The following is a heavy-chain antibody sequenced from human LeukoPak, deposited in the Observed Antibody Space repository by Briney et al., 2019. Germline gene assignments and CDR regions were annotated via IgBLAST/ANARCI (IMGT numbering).Heavy chain of an antibody. Sequence: ASVKVSCKASGYIFTTYDINWVRQAAGQGLEWMGWMSPKSGNTGYAQNFRGRVTMTRNTSITTSYMELSSLRSEDTAVYFCARASRTYFGDYLYYFDSWGQGTQVTVSS. CDR3: ARASRTYFGDYLYYFDS. CDR1: GYIFTTYD. D-gene: IGHD4-17*01. J-gene: IGHJ4*02. CDR2: MSPKSGNT. V-gene: IGHV1-8*01.